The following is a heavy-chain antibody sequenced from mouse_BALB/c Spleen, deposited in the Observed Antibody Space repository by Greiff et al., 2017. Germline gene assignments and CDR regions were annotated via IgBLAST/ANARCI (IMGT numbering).Heavy chain of an antibody. V-gene: IGHV1-69*01. D-gene: IGHD1-1*01. CDR3: ASGKVGN. J-gene: IGHJ2*01. CDR1: GYTFTDYW. CDR2: IDTSDSYT. Sequence: QVQLQQPGAELVMPGASVKMSCTASGYTFTDYWMHWVKQRPGQGLEWIGAIDTSDSYTSYNQKFKGKATLTGDESSSTAYMQLSSLTSEDSAVYDCASGKVGNWGQGTTLTVSS.